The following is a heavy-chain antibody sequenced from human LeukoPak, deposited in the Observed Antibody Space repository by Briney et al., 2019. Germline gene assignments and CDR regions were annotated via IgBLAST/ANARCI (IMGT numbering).Heavy chain of an antibody. Sequence: SETLSLTCTVSGGSISSSSYYWGWIRQPPGKGLEWNASNYYSGSTYYNPALKSRVTISVDTSRTQCYLKLSSVTAADTAVYYCASLRRYFGSTSCYYDAFDIWGQGTMVTVSS. J-gene: IGHJ3*02. CDR3: ASLRRYFGSTSCYYDAFDI. D-gene: IGHD2-2*01. CDR1: GGSISSSSYY. V-gene: IGHV4-39*07. CDR2: NYYSGST.